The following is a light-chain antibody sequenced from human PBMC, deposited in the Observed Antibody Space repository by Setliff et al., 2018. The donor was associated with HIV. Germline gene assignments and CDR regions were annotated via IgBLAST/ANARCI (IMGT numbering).Light chain of an antibody. V-gene: IGLV2-11*01. J-gene: IGLJ1*01. CDR3: CSYAGSHTYI. CDR2: NVI. CDR1: NSDIGAYNY. Sequence: ALTQPRSVSGSPGQSVTFSCSGSNSDIGAYNYVSWYQQHPGKAPKLIISNVIRRPSGVPDRFSGSKSGNTASLTISGLQAEDEADYYCCSYAGSHTYIFGSGTKVTVL.